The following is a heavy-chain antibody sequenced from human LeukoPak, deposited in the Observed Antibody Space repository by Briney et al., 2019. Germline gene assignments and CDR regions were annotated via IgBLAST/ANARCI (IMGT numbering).Heavy chain of an antibody. CDR1: GDFISSGSYY. J-gene: IGHJ3*02. D-gene: IGHD6-19*01. CDR3: AREIVAGLGVSFDI. V-gene: IGHV4-61*02. CDR2: IYPLETT. Sequence: SETLSLTCTVSGDFISSGSYYWSWIRQPAGKEPEWIGRIYPLETTNYNPSLKSRVAISVDTSKNQFSLKLSSVTAADTAVYYCAREIVAGLGVSFDIWGQGTLVAVSS.